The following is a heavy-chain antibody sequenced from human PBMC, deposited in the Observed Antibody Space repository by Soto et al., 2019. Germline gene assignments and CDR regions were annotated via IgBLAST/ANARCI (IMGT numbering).Heavy chain of an antibody. J-gene: IGHJ4*02. D-gene: IGHD3-10*01. V-gene: IGHV4-39*01. CDR3: ARQYYFGSGSYYTRPFDC. CDR1: GGSISSSSYY. CDR2: IYYSGNT. Sequence: SETLSLTCTVSGGSISSSSYYWGWIRQPPGKGLEWIGSIYYSGNTYYNPSLKSRVTISVDTAKNQFSLKLSSVTAADTAVYYCARQYYFGSGSYYTRPFDCWGQGTLVTVSS.